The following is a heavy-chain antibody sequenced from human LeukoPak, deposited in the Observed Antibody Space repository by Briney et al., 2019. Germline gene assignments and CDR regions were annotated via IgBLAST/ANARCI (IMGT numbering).Heavy chain of an antibody. CDR2: IYTSGST. Sequence: SETLSLTCTVSDGSISSYYWSWIRQPAGNGLEWIGRIYTSGSTNYNPSLKSRVTMSVDTSKNQFSLKLSSVTAADTAVYYCARLRAAAGLNYYYYYMDVWGKGTTVTISS. J-gene: IGHJ6*03. CDR1: DGSISSYY. CDR3: ARLRAAAGLNYYYYYMDV. D-gene: IGHD6-13*01. V-gene: IGHV4-4*07.